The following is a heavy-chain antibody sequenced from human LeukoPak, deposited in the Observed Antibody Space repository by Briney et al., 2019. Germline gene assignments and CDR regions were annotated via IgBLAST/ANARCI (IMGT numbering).Heavy chain of an antibody. CDR2: ISSSGANA. CDR1: GFTFTDAA. Sequence: GGSLTLSCAASGFTFTDAAMTSVRQAPGKGLEWVSLISSSGANAYYADSVKGRFTISRDNSKNTLYLQMNNLRGEDTAQYYCAKDMDLPSWGQGTLVTVSS. V-gene: IGHV3-23*01. J-gene: IGHJ5*02. D-gene: IGHD2-2*03. CDR3: AKDMDLPS.